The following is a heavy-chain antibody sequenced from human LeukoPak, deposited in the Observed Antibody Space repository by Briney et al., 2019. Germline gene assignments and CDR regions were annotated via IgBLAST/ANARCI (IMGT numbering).Heavy chain of an antibody. Sequence: GASVKVSCKASGYTFTSYYMHWVRQAPGQGLEWMGIINPSGGSTSYAQKFQGRVTMTRDTSTSTVYMELSGLRSEDTAVYYCARDHGTYDAFDIWGQGTMVTVSS. CDR1: GYTFTSYY. J-gene: IGHJ3*02. CDR2: INPSGGST. CDR3: ARDHGTYDAFDI. V-gene: IGHV1-46*01.